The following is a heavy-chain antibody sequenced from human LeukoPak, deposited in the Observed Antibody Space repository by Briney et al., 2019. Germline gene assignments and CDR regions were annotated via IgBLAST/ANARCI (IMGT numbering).Heavy chain of an antibody. CDR3: AKDYGYYYDSSGYYYGDDAFDI. CDR1: GFTFSSYW. D-gene: IGHD3-22*01. CDR2: ISGSGGST. V-gene: IGHV3-23*01. J-gene: IGHJ3*02. Sequence: GGSLRLSCAASGFTFSSYWMNWARQAPGKGLEWVSAISGSGGSTYYADSVKGRFTISRDNSKNTLYLQMNSLRAEDTAVYYCAKDYGYYYDSSGYYYGDDAFDIWGQGTMVTVSS.